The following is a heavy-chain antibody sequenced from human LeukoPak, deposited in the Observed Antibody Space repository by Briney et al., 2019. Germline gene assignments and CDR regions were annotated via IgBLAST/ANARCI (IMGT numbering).Heavy chain of an antibody. CDR2: MNAKSGHT. J-gene: IGHJ6*02. V-gene: IGHV1-8*01. CDR1: GYTFTSYH. CDR3: ARGMFDNSGTYYYFYYALDV. D-gene: IGHD3-22*01. Sequence: GASVKVSCKASGYTFTSYHIDWVRQAPGQGPEWMGWMNAKSGHTGYAQKFEGRVTMTRDTSTSTAYMELSGLRSEDTAVYYCARGMFDNSGTYYYFYYALDVWGQGTTVTVSS.